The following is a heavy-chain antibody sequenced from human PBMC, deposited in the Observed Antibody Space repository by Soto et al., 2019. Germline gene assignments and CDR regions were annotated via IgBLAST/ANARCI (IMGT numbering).Heavy chain of an antibody. D-gene: IGHD1-7*01. CDR3: ARGDNWNYSYYYYYGMDV. CDR1: GFTFSSYA. Sequence: QVQLVESGGGVVQPGRSLRLSCAASGFTFSSYAMHWVRQAPGKGLEWVAVISYDGSNKYYADSVKGRFTISRDNSKNSLYLQMNSMRAEVTAVYYCARGDNWNYSYYYYYGMDVWGQGTTVTVSS. V-gene: IGHV3-30-3*01. CDR2: ISYDGSNK. J-gene: IGHJ6*02.